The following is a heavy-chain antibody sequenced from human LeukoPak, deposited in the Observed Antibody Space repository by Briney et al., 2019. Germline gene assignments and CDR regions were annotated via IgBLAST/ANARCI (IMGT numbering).Heavy chain of an antibody. CDR1: GGSISSYY. D-gene: IGHD6-19*01. V-gene: IGHV4-59*12. Sequence: SETLSLTCTVSGGSISSYYWSWIRQPPGKGLEWIGYIYYSGSTNYNPSLKSRLTISVDKSKNQFSLRLSSVTAADTAVYYCASHSGWSGPSEWGQGTLVTVSS. J-gene: IGHJ4*02. CDR2: IYYSGST. CDR3: ASHSGWSGPSE.